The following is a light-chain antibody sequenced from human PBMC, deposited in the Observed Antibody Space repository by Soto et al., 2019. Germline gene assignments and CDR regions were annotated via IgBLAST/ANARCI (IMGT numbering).Light chain of an antibody. CDR3: AAWDDSLNGVI. Sequence: QSVLTQPPSVSEAPRQRVTISCSGSSSNIGNNGVNWYQQLPGKAPKLLIYQDDLLPSGVSDRFSGSKSGTSASLAISGLQSADEADYYCAAWDDSLNGVIFGGGTKLTVL. V-gene: IGLV1-36*01. J-gene: IGLJ2*01. CDR2: QDD. CDR1: SSNIGNNG.